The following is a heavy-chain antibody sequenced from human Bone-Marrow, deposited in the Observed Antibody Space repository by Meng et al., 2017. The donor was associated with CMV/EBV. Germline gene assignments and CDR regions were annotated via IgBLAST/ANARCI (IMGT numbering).Heavy chain of an antibody. CDR2: MSSAGSI. V-gene: IGHV3-30*01. CDR1: GFTCSTYP. CDR3: ARDKVPGGSSSFDY. D-gene: IGHD6-13*01. Sequence: ASGFTCSTYPLHWVRQAPGKGLEWVAVMSSAGSIYYADSVKGRFTISRDSSKNTLSLQMNNLRAEDTAMYYCARDKVPGGSSSFDYWGQGTLVTVSS. J-gene: IGHJ4*02.